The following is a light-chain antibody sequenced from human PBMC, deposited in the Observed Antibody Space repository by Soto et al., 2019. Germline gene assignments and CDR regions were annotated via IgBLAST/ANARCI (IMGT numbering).Light chain of an antibody. V-gene: IGLV2-14*01. CDR3: SSYTSSSIVV. CDR1: SSDVGGYSY. Sequence: QSVLTQPASVSGSPGHLITISCTGTSSDVGGYSYVSWYQQHPGKAPKLMIYDVSNRPSGVSNRFSGSKSGNTASLTISGLQAEDEADYYCSSYTSSSIVVFGGGTKVTVL. CDR2: DVS. J-gene: IGLJ2*01.